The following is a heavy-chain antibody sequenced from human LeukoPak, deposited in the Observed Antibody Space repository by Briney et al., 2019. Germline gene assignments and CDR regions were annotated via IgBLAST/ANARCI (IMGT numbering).Heavy chain of an antibody. V-gene: IGHV4-4*02. CDR1: GGSISSTNW. Sequence: SSETLSLTGGVSGGSISSTNWWTWVRQPPGEGLEWIGEVHLSGRTNYNPSLESRVTMSVDMSENHISLKLTSVTAADTAVYYCAREGGPYRPLDYSGQGTLVTVSS. CDR3: AREGGPYRPLDY. CDR2: VHLSGRT. J-gene: IGHJ4*02.